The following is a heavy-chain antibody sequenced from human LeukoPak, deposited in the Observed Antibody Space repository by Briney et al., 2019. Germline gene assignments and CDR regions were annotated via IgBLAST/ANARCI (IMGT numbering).Heavy chain of an antibody. V-gene: IGHV3-48*01. CDR2: ISSSSSTI. CDR3: ARDLGLDGD. D-gene: IGHD2-2*03. Sequence: GGSLRLSCAASGFTFSSYSMNWVRQAPGKGLEWVSYISSSSSTIYYADCVKGRFTISRDNAKNSLYLQMNSLRAEDTAVYYCARDLGLDGDWGQGTLVTVSS. CDR1: GFTFSSYS. J-gene: IGHJ4*02.